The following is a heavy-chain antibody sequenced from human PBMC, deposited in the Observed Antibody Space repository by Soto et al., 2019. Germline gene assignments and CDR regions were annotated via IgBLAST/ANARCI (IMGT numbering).Heavy chain of an antibody. CDR3: ARVTYYGSGSYYNFRNWFDP. Sequence: SQTLSLTCAISGDSVSSNSAAWNWIRQSPSRDLEWLGRTYYRSKWYNDYAVSVKSRITINPDTSKNQFSLQLNSVTPEDTAVYYCARVTYYGSGSYYNFRNWFDPWGQGTLVTVSS. D-gene: IGHD3-10*01. CDR2: TYYRSKWYN. CDR1: GDSVSSNSAA. J-gene: IGHJ5*02. V-gene: IGHV6-1*01.